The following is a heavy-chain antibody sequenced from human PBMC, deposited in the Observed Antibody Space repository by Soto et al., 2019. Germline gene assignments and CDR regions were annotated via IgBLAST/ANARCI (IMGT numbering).Heavy chain of an antibody. Sequence: TLSLTCTVSGCSIISGGYYWSWIRQHPGKGLEWIGYIYYSGSTYYNPSLKSRVTMTRDTSTSTVYMELSSLRSEDTAVYYCARAPRTIFGVVSPPDYYYMDVWGKGTTVTVSS. J-gene: IGHJ6*03. CDR2: IYYSGST. CDR3: ARAPRTIFGVVSPPDYYYMDV. D-gene: IGHD3-3*01. CDR1: GCSIISGGYY. V-gene: IGHV4-31*03.